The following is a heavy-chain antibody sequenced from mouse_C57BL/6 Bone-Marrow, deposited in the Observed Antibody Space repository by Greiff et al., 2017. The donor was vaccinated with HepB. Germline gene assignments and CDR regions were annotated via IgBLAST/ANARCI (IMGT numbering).Heavy chain of an antibody. CDR2: IDPSDSYT. D-gene: IGHD2-14*01. V-gene: IGHV1-50*01. Sequence: QVQLQQSGAELVKPGASVKLSCKASGYTFTSYWMQWVKQRPGQGLEWIGEIDPSDSYTNYNQKFKGKATLTVDTSSSTAYMQLSSLTSEDSAVYYCARRGYDPFAYWGQGTLVTVSA. J-gene: IGHJ3*01. CDR3: ARRGYDPFAY. CDR1: GYTFTSYW.